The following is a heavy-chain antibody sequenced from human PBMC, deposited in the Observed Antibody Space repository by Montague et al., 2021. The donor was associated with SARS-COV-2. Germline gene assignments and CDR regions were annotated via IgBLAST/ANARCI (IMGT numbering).Heavy chain of an antibody. CDR2: IYYSGST. D-gene: IGHD1-7*01. Sequence: SETLSLTCTVSGGSISSYYWSWIRQPPGKGLEWIGYIYYSGSTNYNPSLKSRVTISVDTSKNQSSLKLSPVTAADTAVYYCARAAGYNWNYGYNWFDPWGQGTLGTVSS. V-gene: IGHV4-59*01. CDR1: GGSISSYY. J-gene: IGHJ5*02. CDR3: ARAAGYNWNYGYNWFDP.